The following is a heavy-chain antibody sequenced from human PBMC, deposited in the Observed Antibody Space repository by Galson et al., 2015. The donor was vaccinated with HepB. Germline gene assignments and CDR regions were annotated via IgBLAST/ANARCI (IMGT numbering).Heavy chain of an antibody. CDR1: GFTFSSYA. CDR2: ISYAGSNK. J-gene: IGHJ6*03. Sequence: SLRLSCAASGFTFSSYAMHWVRQAPGKGLEWVALISYAGSNKYYADSVKGRFTISRDNSKNTLYLQMNSLRAEDTAVYYCARGGYGANYYYYYYMDVWGKGTTVTVSS. D-gene: IGHD5-12*01. V-gene: IGHV3-30-3*01. CDR3: ARGGYGANYYYYYYMDV.